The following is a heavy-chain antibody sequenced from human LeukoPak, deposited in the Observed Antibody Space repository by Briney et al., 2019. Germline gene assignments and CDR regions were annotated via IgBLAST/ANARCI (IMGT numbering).Heavy chain of an antibody. Sequence: SETLSLTCTVSGGSIGSSSYYWGWIRQPPGKGLEWIGSIYYSGSTYYNPSLRSRVTISVDTSKNQFSLKLSSVTAADTAVYYCARQFVGYSFFDYWGQGTLVTVST. J-gene: IGHJ4*02. CDR1: GGSIGSSSYY. CDR2: IYYSGST. V-gene: IGHV4-39*01. D-gene: IGHD5-18*01. CDR3: ARQFVGYSFFDY.